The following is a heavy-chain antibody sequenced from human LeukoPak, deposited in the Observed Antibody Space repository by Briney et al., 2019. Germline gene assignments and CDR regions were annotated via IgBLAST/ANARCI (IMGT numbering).Heavy chain of an antibody. CDR3: ARVAEQHLAYYFDS. J-gene: IGHJ4*02. V-gene: IGHV1-18*01. Sequence: SENVSCQPSGFTFPRHGFTWVRQAPAHPREWMGWISAYDFTTNHAQRLQGRITMTTDTSTSTVYMELRSLRSDDTAVYYCARVAEQHLAYYFDSWGQGTLVTVSS. D-gene: IGHD6-13*01. CDR2: ISAYDFTT. CDR1: GFTFPRHG.